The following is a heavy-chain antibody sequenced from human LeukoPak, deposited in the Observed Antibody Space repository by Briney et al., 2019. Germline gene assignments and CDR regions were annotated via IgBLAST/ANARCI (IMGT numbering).Heavy chain of an antibody. J-gene: IGHJ3*02. V-gene: IGHV3-23*01. CDR1: GFTFSSYA. D-gene: IGHD2-15*01. CDR3: AKDIEATDAFDI. Sequence: GGSLSLSCAASGFTFSSYAMSCVRQAPGKGLEWVSAISGSGGSTYYADSVKGRFTISRDNSKNTLYLQMNSLRAEDTAVYYCAKDIEATDAFDIWGQGTVVTVSS. CDR2: ISGSGGST.